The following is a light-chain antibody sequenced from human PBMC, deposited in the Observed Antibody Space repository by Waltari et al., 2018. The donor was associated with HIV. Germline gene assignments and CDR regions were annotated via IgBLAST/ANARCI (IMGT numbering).Light chain of an antibody. V-gene: IGLV2-14*01. CDR3: SSNTSSSTWV. CDR2: DVS. J-gene: IGLJ3*02. Sequence: QSALTQPASVSGSPGQSITISCTGTSSDVGGYNYVSWYQQHPGKAPKLMLYDVSKRPSGVSNRFSGSKSGNTASLTISGLQAEDEADYYCSSNTSSSTWVFGGGTKLTVL. CDR1: SSDVGGYNY.